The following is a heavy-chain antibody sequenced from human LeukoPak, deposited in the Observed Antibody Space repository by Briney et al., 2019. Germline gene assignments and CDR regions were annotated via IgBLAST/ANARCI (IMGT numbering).Heavy chain of an antibody. V-gene: IGHV1-18*01. CDR1: GYTFTSYG. CDR3: TRDKGRWLEDTFDY. J-gene: IGHJ4*02. D-gene: IGHD5-24*01. Sequence: ASVKVSCKASGYTFTSYGISWVRQAPGQGLEWMGWISVYSGETNYAKNYKGRVTMTTDSSTTTVYMDLRSLRSDDTAVYYCTRDKGRWLEDTFDYWGQGTPVTVSA. CDR2: ISVYSGET.